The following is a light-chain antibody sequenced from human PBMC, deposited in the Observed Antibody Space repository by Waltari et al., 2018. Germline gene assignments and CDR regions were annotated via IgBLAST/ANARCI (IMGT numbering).Light chain of an antibody. J-gene: IGKJ4*01. CDR2: KAS. CDR1: QSISKW. CDR3: QQYNSYSLLS. V-gene: IGKV1-5*03. Sequence: RASQSISKWLAWYQQEPGKAPKLLIYKASTVESGVPSRFSGSGSGTEFTLTISSLQPEDFATYYCQQYNSYSLLSFGGGTKVEIK.